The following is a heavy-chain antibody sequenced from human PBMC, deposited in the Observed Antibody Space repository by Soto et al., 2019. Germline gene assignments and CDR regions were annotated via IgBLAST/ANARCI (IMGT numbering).Heavy chain of an antibody. D-gene: IGHD3-16*01. CDR3: ARVLDYDYVWGSFPLNWFDP. CDR2: LSLDGSNK. Sequence: GSLRLSCAASGFTFSSFVMHCVRQAPGKGLEWVAALSLDGSNKNYADSVRGRFTISRDNAKNSLYLQMNSLGAEDTAVYYCARVLDYDYVWGSFPLNWFDPWGQGTLVTVSS. V-gene: IGHV3-30*04. J-gene: IGHJ5*02. CDR1: GFTFSSFV.